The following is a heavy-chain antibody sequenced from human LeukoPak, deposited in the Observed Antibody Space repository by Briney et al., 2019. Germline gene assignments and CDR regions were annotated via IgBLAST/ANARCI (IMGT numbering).Heavy chain of an antibody. V-gene: IGHV1-69*06. D-gene: IGHD3-22*01. CDR1: VGTFSSYA. Sequence: SVKVSCKASVGTFSSYAISWVRQAPGQGLEWMGRIIPIFGTANYAQKFQGRVTITADKSTSTAYMELSSLRSEDTAVYYCARIDGSGYSNNRFDYWGQGTLVTVSS. J-gene: IGHJ4*02. CDR3: ARIDGSGYSNNRFDY. CDR2: IIPIFGTA.